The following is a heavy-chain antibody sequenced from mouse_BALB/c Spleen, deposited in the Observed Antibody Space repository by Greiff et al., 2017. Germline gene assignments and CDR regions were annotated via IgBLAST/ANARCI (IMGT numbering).Heavy chain of an antibody. D-gene: IGHD2-4*01. J-gene: IGHJ4*01. CDR3: ARPSTMITSYAMDY. V-gene: IGHV5-12-1*01. Sequence: EVQLVESGGGLVKPGGSLKLSCAASGFAFSSYDMSWVRQTPEKRLEWVAYISSGGGSTYYPDTVKGRFTISRDNAKNTLYLQMSSLKSEDTAMYYCARPSTMITSYAMDYWGQGTSVTVAS. CDR2: ISSGGGST. CDR1: GFAFSSYD.